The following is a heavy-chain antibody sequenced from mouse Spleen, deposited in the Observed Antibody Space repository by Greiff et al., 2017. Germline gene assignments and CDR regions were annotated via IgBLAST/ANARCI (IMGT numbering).Heavy chain of an antibody. D-gene: IGHD1-1*01. Sequence: EVQGVESGGGLVKLGGSLKLSCAASGFTFSSYYMSWVRQTPEKRLELVAAINSNGGSTYYPDTVKGRFTISRDNAKNTLYLQMSSLKSEDTALYYCARHGGSSHWYFDVWGAGTTVTVSS. CDR3: ARHGGSSHWYFDV. CDR1: GFTFSSYY. V-gene: IGHV5-6-2*01. J-gene: IGHJ1*01. CDR2: INSNGGST.